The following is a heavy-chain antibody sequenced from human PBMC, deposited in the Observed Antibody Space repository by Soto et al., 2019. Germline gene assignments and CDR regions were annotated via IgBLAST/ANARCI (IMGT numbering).Heavy chain of an antibody. CDR2: INHSGRT. Sequence: QVQLQQWGAGLLKPSVTLSLTCAVYGGSFSGYYWRWLRQPPGKGLAWLGEINHSGRTNYNPSLKRRVTLTVDTSKNQFSLKLSSVTAADTAVYYCARGGYSSRWYLSNWFDPWGQGTLVTVSS. J-gene: IGHJ5*02. CDR1: GGSFSGYY. CDR3: ARGGYSSRWYLSNWFDP. V-gene: IGHV4-34*01. D-gene: IGHD6-13*01.